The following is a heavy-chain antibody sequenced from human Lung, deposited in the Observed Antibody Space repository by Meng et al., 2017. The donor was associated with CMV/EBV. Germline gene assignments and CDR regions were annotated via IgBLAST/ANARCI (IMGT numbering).Heavy chain of an antibody. D-gene: IGHD3-3*01. CDR1: FTGQY. CDR3: ARVIGQFSGPDFWSGYFDY. CDR2: INPSGGST. V-gene: IGHV1-46*01. J-gene: IGHJ4*02. Sequence: FTGQYIYWVRQAPGQGLEWVGLINPSGGSTSYAPKFQGRVTVTSDTSTSTVYMELSSLRSEDTAVFYCARVIGQFSGPDFWSGYFDYWGQGTLVTVSS.